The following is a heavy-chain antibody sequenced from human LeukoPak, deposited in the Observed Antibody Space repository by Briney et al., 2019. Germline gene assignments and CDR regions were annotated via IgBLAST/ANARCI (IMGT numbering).Heavy chain of an antibody. CDR2: IIPIFGTA. J-gene: IGHJ6*03. Sequence: SVKVSCKASGGTFSSYAISWVRQAPGQGLEWMGGIIPIFGTANYAQKFQGRVTITADESTSTAYMELSSLRSEDTAVYYCARSPTAPLRFLESSMGPSTYYYYYMDVWGKGTTVTVSS. V-gene: IGHV1-69*13. CDR3: ARSPTAPLRFLESSMGPSTYYYYYMDV. D-gene: IGHD3-3*01. CDR1: GGTFSSYA.